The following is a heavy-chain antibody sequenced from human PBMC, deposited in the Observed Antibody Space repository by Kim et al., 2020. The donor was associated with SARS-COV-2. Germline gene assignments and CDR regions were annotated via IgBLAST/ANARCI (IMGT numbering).Heavy chain of an antibody. CDR3: ARHVQSSSARGAFDI. CDR2: IYPGDSDT. Sequence: GESLKISCKGSGYSFTSYWIGWVRQMPGKGLEWMGIIYPGDSDTRYSPSFQGQVTISADKSISTAYLQWSSLKASDTAMYYCARHVQSSSARGAFDIWGQGTMVTVSS. D-gene: IGHD6-13*01. V-gene: IGHV5-51*01. CDR1: GYSFTSYW. J-gene: IGHJ3*02.